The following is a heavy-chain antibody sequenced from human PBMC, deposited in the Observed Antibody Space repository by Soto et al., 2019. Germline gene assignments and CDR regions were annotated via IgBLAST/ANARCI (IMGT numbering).Heavy chain of an antibody. CDR3: SQLGQGFDY. Sequence: QVQLVESGGGVVQPGRSLRLSCAASGFTFSSYGMHWVRQAPGKGLEWVAVISYDGSNKYYADSVKGRFTISRDNSKNTLYLQINSLRAEDTAVYYCSQLGQGFDYWGQGTLVTVSS. CDR1: GFTFSSYG. CDR2: ISYDGSNK. V-gene: IGHV3-30*03. D-gene: IGHD3-10*01. J-gene: IGHJ4*02.